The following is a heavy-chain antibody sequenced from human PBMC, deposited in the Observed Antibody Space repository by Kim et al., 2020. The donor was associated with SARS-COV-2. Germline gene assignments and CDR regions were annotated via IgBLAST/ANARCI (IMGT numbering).Heavy chain of an antibody. CDR3: ARAWNQFFDY. Sequence: TYAQNFPDRVTTTSDTSTNTVYMELSSLRSEDTAVYYCARAWNQFFDYWGQGTLVTVSS. J-gene: IGHJ4*02. D-gene: IGHD1-1*01. V-gene: IGHV1-46*01.